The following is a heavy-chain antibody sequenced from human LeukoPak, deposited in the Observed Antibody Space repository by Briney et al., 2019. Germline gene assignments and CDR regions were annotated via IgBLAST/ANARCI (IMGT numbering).Heavy chain of an antibody. CDR3: ARGSNWGDY. J-gene: IGHJ4*02. Sequence: PSETLSLTCTVSGGSISDYYWSWIRQPPGKGREWIGYFSNSGTTNQNPSLKSRVTMSVDTSKNQFSLKLSSVTAADTAVYYCARGSNWGDYWGQGALVTVSS. D-gene: IGHD7-27*01. CDR2: FSNSGTT. V-gene: IGHV4-59*12. CDR1: GGSISDYY.